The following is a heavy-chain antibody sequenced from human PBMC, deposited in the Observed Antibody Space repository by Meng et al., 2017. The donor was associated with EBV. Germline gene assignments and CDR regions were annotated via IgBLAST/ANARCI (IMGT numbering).Heavy chain of an antibody. V-gene: IGHV4-61*01. Sequence: QVQLQESGPGLVKPSEPLSLTCTVSGGSVNNESYYWGWIRQPPGKGLEYIGYNYYTGSTNYNSSLKSRVTISLDKSKNQLSLKLTSLTAADTAIYYCARGDYTNYPRWFDPWGQGTLVTVSS. CDR1: GGSVNNESYY. D-gene: IGHD4-11*01. CDR2: NYYTGST. J-gene: IGHJ5*02. CDR3: ARGDYTNYPRWFDP.